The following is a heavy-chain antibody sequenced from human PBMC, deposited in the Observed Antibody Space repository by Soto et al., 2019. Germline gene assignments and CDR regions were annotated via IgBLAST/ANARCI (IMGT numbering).Heavy chain of an antibody. CDR1: GFTVSSNH. CDR2: IYSGGIT. V-gene: IGHV3-66*01. Sequence: PGGSLRLSCAASGFTVSSNHMSWVRQAPGKGLEWVSIIYSGGITYHADSVKGRFTISRDNAKNTLYLQMNSLRAEDTAVYYCARSYSGYDRYYYYMDVWGKGTTVTVSS. D-gene: IGHD5-12*01. J-gene: IGHJ6*03. CDR3: ARSYSGYDRYYYYMDV.